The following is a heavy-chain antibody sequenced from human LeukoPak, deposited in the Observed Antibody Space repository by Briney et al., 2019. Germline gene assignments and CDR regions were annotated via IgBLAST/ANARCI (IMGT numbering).Heavy chain of an antibody. J-gene: IGHJ4*02. CDR3: ARKLHN. CDR1: GFIFSDYW. V-gene: IGHV3-7*03. CDR2: IKQDESER. Sequence: GGSLGLSCAASGFIFSDYWMHWVRQAPGKGLEWVANIKQDESERYYVDSVKGRFTISRDNSKNSLYLQMNRLRVEDTAIYYCARKLHNWGQGTLVTVSS.